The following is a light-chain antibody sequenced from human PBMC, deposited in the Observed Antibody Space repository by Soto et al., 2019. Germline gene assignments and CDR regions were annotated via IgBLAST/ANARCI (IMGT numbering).Light chain of an antibody. CDR3: QQYNYWPIT. Sequence: DTVMTQSPATLSVSPGERAALSCRASQSVSGDLAWYHHKPGQAPRLLIYDASTRALDTPARFAGSGSGTEFTLTISSLQSEDFAVYFCQQYNYWPITFGQGTRLEIK. CDR1: QSVSGD. V-gene: IGKV3-15*01. CDR2: DAS. J-gene: IGKJ5*01.